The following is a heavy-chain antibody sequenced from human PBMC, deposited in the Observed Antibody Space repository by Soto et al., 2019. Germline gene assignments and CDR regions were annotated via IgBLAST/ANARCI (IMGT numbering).Heavy chain of an antibody. V-gene: IGHV1-69*13. CDR1: GGTFSSYA. CDR3: ARYYYDSSGYYYPFDY. D-gene: IGHD3-22*01. J-gene: IGHJ4*02. CDR2: IIPIFGTA. Sequence: ASVKVSCKASGGTFSSYAISWVRQAPGQGLEWMGGIIPIFGTANYAQKFQGRVTITADESTSTAYMEPSSLRSEDTAVYYCARYYYDSSGYYYPFDYWGQGTLVPSPQ.